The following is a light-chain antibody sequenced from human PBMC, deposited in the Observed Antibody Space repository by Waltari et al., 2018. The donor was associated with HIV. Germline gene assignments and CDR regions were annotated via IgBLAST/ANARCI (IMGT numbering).Light chain of an antibody. CDR1: SSNIGINS. CDR3: AAWDDSLNGFV. CDR2: ANN. J-gene: IGLJ1*01. Sequence: QSVLTQPPSASGTPGQRVTISCSGSSSNIGINSVHWYQQLPGAAPTLLIYANNRRPSGGPDRVSGSRSGTSASLASSGLQSEDEADYYGAAWDDSLNGFVFGAGTKVTGL. V-gene: IGLV1-44*01.